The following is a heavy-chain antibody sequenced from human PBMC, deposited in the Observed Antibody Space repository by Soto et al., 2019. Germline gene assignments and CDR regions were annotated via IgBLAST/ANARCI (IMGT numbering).Heavy chain of an antibody. CDR3: ARHDSLHFGMDS. CDR2: TYPAGTDI. Sequence: PGXSLKISCKTSGYSFQNYWIGWVRQMPGKGLEWMGITYPAGTDIRYSPSFQGQVTISADKSITTAYLQWSSLKASDTAMYYCARHDSLHFGMDSWGQGTMVTVSS. D-gene: IGHD2-21*01. V-gene: IGHV5-51*01. CDR1: GYSFQNYW. J-gene: IGHJ6*02.